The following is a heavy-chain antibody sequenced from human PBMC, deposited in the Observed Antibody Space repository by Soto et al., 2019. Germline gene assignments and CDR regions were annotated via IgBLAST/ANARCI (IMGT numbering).Heavy chain of an antibody. CDR2: ISHDGLTQ. CDR3: ARERDYGDNSGAP. Sequence: PGGSMRRPCAPARISFSAYAIHWIRHAPGKGLEWVSVISHDGLTQTHADAVKGRFTISRDNSKNTLSLQINNLTAEDTGVYYCARERDYGDNSGAPWGQGTLVTVSS. V-gene: IGHV3-30*04. CDR1: RISFSAYA. D-gene: IGHD4-17*01. J-gene: IGHJ5*02.